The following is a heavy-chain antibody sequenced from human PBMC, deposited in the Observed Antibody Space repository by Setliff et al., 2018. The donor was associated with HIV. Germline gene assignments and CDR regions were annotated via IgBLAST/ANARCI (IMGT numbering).Heavy chain of an antibody. CDR2: INHDRTT. D-gene: IGHD3-16*01. Sequence: TSETLSLTCAVYGGSFSGYYWSWIRQPPGKGLEWIGEINHDRTTNYNPSLKSRVTISVDTSKNQFSLSLNSVTAADTAVYFCARGGAVSADFDSWGQGTLVTVSS. CDR1: GGSFSGYY. V-gene: IGHV4-34*01. CDR3: ARGGAVSADFDS. J-gene: IGHJ5*01.